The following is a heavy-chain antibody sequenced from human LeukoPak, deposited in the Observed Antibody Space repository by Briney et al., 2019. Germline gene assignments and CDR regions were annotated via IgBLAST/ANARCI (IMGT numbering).Heavy chain of an antibody. V-gene: IGHV3-21*01. CDR2: ISSSSSPI. D-gene: IGHD6-19*01. J-gene: IGHJ4*02. CDR1: GFTFSSYR. Sequence: GGSLRLSCAASGFTFSSYRMNWVRQAPGKGLEWVSSISSSSSPIYYGDSVKGRFTISRDNAKNSLYLQMNSLRAEDTAVYYCARDIAVAADYWGQGTLVTVSS. CDR3: ARDIAVAADY.